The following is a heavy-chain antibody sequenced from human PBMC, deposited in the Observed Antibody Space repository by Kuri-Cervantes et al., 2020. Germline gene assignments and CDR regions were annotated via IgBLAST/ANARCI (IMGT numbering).Heavy chain of an antibody. CDR1: GFTFSTYV. CDR3: ARDGSYDYVWGSYRYTPSEAFDI. J-gene: IGHJ3*02. CDR2: ISHDGSFK. V-gene: IGHV3-30*04. Sequence: GRSLKISCAASGFTFSTYVMHWVRQAPGKGLEWVAVISHDGSFKNHADSVKGRFTISRDNSKITLYLQINSLRAEDTAVYYCARDGSYDYVWGSYRYTPSEAFDIWGQGTMVTVSS. D-gene: IGHD3-16*02.